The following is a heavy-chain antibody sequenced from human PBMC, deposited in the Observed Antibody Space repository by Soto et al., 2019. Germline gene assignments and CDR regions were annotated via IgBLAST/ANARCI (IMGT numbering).Heavy chain of an antibody. CDR2: ISSSSSYI. J-gene: IGHJ4*02. D-gene: IGHD2-2*03. CDR3: ARDRDGYCSSTSCYPFDY. V-gene: IGHV3-21*01. Sequence: GGSLRLSCAASGFTFSSYSMNWVRQAPGKGLEWVSPISSSSSYIYYADSVKGRFTISRDNAKNSLYLQMNSLRAEDTAVYYCARDRDGYCSSTSCYPFDYWGQGTLVTVSS. CDR1: GFTFSSYS.